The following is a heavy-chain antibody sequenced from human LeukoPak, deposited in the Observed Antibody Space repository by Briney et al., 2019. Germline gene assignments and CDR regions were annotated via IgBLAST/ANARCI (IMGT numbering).Heavy chain of an antibody. CDR3: AKVGRGLTSLYLPYYFDY. CDR2: ISGSGGST. Sequence: GGSLRLPCAASGFTFSSYAMSWVRQAPGKGLEWVSAISGSGGSTYYADSVKGRFTISRDNSKNTLYLQMNSLRAEDTAVYYCAKVGRGLTSLYLPYYFDYWGQGTLVTVSS. J-gene: IGHJ4*02. D-gene: IGHD3-10*01. CDR1: GFTFSSYA. V-gene: IGHV3-23*01.